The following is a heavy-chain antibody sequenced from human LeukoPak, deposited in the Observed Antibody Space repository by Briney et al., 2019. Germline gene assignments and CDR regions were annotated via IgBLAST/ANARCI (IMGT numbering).Heavy chain of an antibody. CDR2: ISAYNGNT. J-gene: IGHJ1*01. CDR3: ARGGPSGSWYPSAEYFQH. Sequence: ASVKVSCKASGYTFTSYGISWVRQAPGQGLEWMGWISAYNGNTNYAQKLQGRVTMTTDTSTSTAYMELRSLRSDDTAVYYCARGGPSGSWYPSAEYFQHWGQGTLVTVSS. D-gene: IGHD6-13*01. V-gene: IGHV1-18*01. CDR1: GYTFTSYG.